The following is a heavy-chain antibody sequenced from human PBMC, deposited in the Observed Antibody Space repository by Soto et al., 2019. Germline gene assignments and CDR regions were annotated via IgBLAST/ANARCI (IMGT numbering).Heavy chain of an antibody. CDR2: IIPIFGTA. CDR1: GGTFSSYA. D-gene: IGHD6-13*01. CDR3: ARGAGQQLPQDYYYGMDV. Sequence: QVQLVQSGAEVKKPGSSVKVSCKASGGTFSSYAISWVRQAPGQGLEWMGGIIPIFGTANYAQKFQGRVTISADKPTSTAYMELSSLRSEDTAVYYCARGAGQQLPQDYYYGMDVWGQGTTVTVSS. V-gene: IGHV1-69*06. J-gene: IGHJ6*02.